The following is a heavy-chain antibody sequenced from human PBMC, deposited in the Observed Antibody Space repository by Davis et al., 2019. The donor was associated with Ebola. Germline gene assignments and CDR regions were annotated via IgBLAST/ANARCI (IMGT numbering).Heavy chain of an antibody. D-gene: IGHD4-23*01. Sequence: GESLKISCAASGFTVRFTYMTWVRQAPGKGLEWVSTIYGGDTTYYADSVMGRFTVSRDNSKNTLYLQMNSLRAEDTAVYYCARVLAGGNSGPFIDYWGQGTQVTVSS. CDR3: ARVLAGGNSGPFIDY. CDR2: IYGGDTT. V-gene: IGHV3-53*01. J-gene: IGHJ4*02. CDR1: GFTVRFTY.